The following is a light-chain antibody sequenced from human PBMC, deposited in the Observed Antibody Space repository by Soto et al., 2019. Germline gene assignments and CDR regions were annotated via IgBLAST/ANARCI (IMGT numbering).Light chain of an antibody. CDR1: NSNIRSNY. J-gene: IGLJ1*01. CDR2: RNN. Sequence: QSVLTQPPSASGTPGQRVTISCSGSNSNIRSNYVHWYQHLPGTAPKLLIYRNNQRPSGVPDRFFGSKSGTSASLAISGLRSEDEADYYCAAWDDSLSGFYVFGTGTKVTVL. V-gene: IGLV1-47*01. CDR3: AAWDDSLSGFYV.